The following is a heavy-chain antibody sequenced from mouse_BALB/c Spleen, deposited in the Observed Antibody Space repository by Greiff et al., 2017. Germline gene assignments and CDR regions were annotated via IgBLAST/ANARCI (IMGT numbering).Heavy chain of an antibody. J-gene: IGHJ3*01. CDR2: INPSTGYT. D-gene: IGHD1-1*01. Sequence: VQLQQSGAELAKPGASVKMSCKASGYTFTSYWMHWVKQRPGQGLEWIGYINPSTGYTEYNQKFKDKATLTADKSSSTAYMQLSSLTSEDSAVYYCARLYGSSYAFAYWGQGTLVTVSA. CDR1: GYTFTSYW. V-gene: IGHV1-7*01. CDR3: ARLYGSSYAFAY.